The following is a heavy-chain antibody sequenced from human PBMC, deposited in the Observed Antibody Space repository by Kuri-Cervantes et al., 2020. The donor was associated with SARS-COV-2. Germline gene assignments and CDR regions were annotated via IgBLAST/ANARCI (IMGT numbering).Heavy chain of an antibody. Sequence: GESLKISCAASGFTFSSYAMHWVRQAPGKGLEWVAVISYDGSNKYYADSVKGRFTISRDNAKNSLYLQMNSLRAEDTAVYYCARDADSSSWYAYWGQGALVTVSS. D-gene: IGHD3-22*01. CDR2: ISYDGSNK. V-gene: IGHV3-30-3*01. CDR3: ARDADSSSWYAY. CDR1: GFTFSSYA. J-gene: IGHJ4*02.